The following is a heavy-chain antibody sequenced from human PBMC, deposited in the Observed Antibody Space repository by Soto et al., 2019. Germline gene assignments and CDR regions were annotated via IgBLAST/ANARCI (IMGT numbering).Heavy chain of an antibody. Sequence: EVQLVESGGGLVKPGGSLRLSCAASGFTFSSYSMNWVRQAPGKGLEWVSSISSSSSYIYYADSVKGRFTISRDNAKNSLDLQMNSLRAEDTAVYYCARARYYDFWSGYYNGGSFDYWGQGTLVTVSS. V-gene: IGHV3-21*01. CDR2: ISSSSSYI. D-gene: IGHD3-3*01. CDR3: ARARYYDFWSGYYNGGSFDY. J-gene: IGHJ4*02. CDR1: GFTFSSYS.